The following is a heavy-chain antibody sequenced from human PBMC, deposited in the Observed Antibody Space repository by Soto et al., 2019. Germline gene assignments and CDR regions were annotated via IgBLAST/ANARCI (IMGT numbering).Heavy chain of an antibody. J-gene: IGHJ4*02. D-gene: IGHD2-8*01. CDR2: ISWNSGSI. V-gene: IGHV3-9*01. CDR3: ATPLLLGYCTNGVCTDY. CDR1: GFTFDDYA. Sequence: EVQLVESGGGLVQPGRSLRLSCAASGFTFDDYAMHWVRQAPGKGLEWVSGISWNSGSIGYADSVKGRFPISRDNAKNSLYLQMNSLRAEDTALYYCATPLLLGYCTNGVCTDYWGQGTLVTVSS.